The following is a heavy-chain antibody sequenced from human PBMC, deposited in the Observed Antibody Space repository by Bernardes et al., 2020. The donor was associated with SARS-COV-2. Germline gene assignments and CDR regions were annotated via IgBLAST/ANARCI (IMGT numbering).Heavy chain of an antibody. D-gene: IGHD3-22*01. CDR2: ISYDGSNK. CDR1: GFTFSSYG. V-gene: IGHV3-30*18. Sequence: GGSLRLSCAASGFTFSSYGMHWVRQAPGKGLEWVAVISYDGSNKYYADSVKGRFTISRDNSKNTLYLQMNSLRAEDTAVYYCAKGAWYYYDSSGSLYYFDYWGQGTLVTVSS. J-gene: IGHJ4*02. CDR3: AKGAWYYYDSSGSLYYFDY.